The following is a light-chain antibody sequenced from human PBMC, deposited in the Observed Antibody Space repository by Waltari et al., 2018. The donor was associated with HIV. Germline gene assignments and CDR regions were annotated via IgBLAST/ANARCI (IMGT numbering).Light chain of an antibody. CDR1: TSNIGNNF. CDR3: GTWDTSLNAGV. Sequence: QSVLTQPPAVSAAPGQQVTISCSGTTSNIGNNFVSWYQKLPGTAPKLLIFDNHKRPSGVSDRFSASKSATSATLDITGLHTGDEAEYYCGTWDTSLNAGVFGGGTKVSVL. J-gene: IGLJ2*01. CDR2: DNH. V-gene: IGLV1-51*01.